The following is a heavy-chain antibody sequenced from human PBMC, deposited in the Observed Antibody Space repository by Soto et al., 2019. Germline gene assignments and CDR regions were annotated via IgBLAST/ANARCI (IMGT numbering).Heavy chain of an antibody. CDR2: LYDVHGS. CDR3: ATWHEREHAFDI. CDR1: GLTISGIKY. V-gene: IGHV3-53*01. Sequence: DVQLVESGGGLIQPGESLRLSCAAFGLTISGIKYVAWVRQAPWKGLEWVSALYDVHGSFYADSVRGRFTTSSDSPKTTVYLQMNDLRPDDTAVYYCATWHEREHAFDIWGQGTTVTVSS. J-gene: IGHJ3*02. D-gene: IGHD1-1*01.